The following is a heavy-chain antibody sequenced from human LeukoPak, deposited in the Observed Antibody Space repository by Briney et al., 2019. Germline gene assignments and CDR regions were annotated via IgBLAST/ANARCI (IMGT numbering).Heavy chain of an antibody. CDR1: GGSISSSSYY. Sequence: SETLSLTCTVSGGSISSSSYYWGWIRQPPGKGLEWIGSISYSGTTYYNPSLKSRVTISVDTSKNQFSLKLSSVTAADTAVYYCARHVPGSSSWYSPLFDYWGQGTLVTVSS. V-gene: IGHV4-39*01. J-gene: IGHJ4*02. CDR3: ARHVPGSSSWYSPLFDY. D-gene: IGHD6-13*01. CDR2: ISYSGTT.